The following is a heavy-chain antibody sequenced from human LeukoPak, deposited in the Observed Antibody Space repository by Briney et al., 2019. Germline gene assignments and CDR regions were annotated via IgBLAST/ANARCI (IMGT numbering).Heavy chain of an antibody. J-gene: IGHJ6*02. CDR2: INHSGST. CDR1: GGSFSGYY. Sequence: KPSETLSLTCAVYGGSFSGYYWSWIRQPPGKGLEGIGEINHSGSTNYNPSLKSRVTISVDTSKNPFSLKLSSVTAADTAVYYCARGPKGYSYGYAPYYGMDVWGQGTTVTVSS. V-gene: IGHV4-34*01. CDR3: ARGPKGYSYGYAPYYGMDV. D-gene: IGHD5-18*01.